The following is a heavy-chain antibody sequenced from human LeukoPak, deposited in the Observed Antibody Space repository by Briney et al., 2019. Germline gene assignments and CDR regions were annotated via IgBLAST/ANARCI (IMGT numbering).Heavy chain of an antibody. V-gene: IGHV4-59*01. CDR2: IYYSGST. J-gene: IGHJ5*02. Sequence: SETLSLTCTVSGGSISSYYWSWIRQPPGKGLEWIGYIYYSGSTNYNPSLKSRVTISVDTSKNQFSLKLSSVTAADTAVYYCARGGEYSYGYGWFDPWGQGTLVTVSS. D-gene: IGHD5-18*01. CDR1: GGSISSYY. CDR3: ARGGEYSYGYGWFDP.